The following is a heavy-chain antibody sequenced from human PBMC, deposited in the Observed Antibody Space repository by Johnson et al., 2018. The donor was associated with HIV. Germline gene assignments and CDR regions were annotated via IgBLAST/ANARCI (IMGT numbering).Heavy chain of an antibody. CDR1: GFTFSSYG. D-gene: IGHD1-26*01. CDR2: ISSSGTTK. CDR3: ARDGWEQRGETVGDGFDI. Sequence: VQLVEFGGGVVQPGRSLRLSCAASGFTFSSYGIYWVRQAPGKGLEWVAHISSSGTTKYYADSVKGRFTISRDNTKNSVYLQMNSLRVEDTAFYYCARDGWEQRGETVGDGFDIWGQGTMVTVSS. J-gene: IGHJ3*02. V-gene: IGHV3-48*04.